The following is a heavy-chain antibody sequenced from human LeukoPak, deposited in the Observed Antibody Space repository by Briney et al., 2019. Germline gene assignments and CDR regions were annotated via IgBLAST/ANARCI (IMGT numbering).Heavy chain of an antibody. J-gene: IGHJ1*01. Sequence: KTSETLSLTCAVSGDYISSSSYYWAWIRQSPGPDREWIGDIYHSGRTYYNPSLKSRLAISIDTSKNQFSLRLRSMTAADTAVFYCARRRYYDSTGYFEWGRGTLVTVSS. CDR2: IYHSGRT. D-gene: IGHD3-22*01. CDR3: ARRRYYDSTGYFE. V-gene: IGHV4-39*01. CDR1: GDYISSSSYY.